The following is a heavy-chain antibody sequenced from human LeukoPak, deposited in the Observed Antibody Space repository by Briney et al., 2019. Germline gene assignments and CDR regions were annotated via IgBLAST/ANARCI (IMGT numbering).Heavy chain of an antibody. Sequence: TFTSYXXXXVXQAXGQGXXXXGWISAYNGNTNYAQKLQGRVTITTDTSTSTAYMELRRLRSDDTAVYYCAREWGAVAGTFDYWGQGTLVTVSS. V-gene: IGHV1-18*01. J-gene: IGHJ4*02. D-gene: IGHD6-19*01. CDR1: TFTSYX. CDR2: ISAYNGNT. CDR3: AREWGAVAGTFDY.